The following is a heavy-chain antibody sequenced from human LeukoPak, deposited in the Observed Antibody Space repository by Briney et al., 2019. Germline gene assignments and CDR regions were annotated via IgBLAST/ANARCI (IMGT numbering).Heavy chain of an antibody. J-gene: IGHJ3*02. CDR1: GGSISSYY. Sequence: PSETLSLTCTVSGGSISSYYWSWIRQPAGKGLEWIGRTYTSGSTNYNPSLKSRVTISVDKSKNQFSLKLSSVTAADTAVYYCVREYYYDRSGYLVDAFDIWGQGTMVTVSS. CDR2: TYTSGST. D-gene: IGHD3-22*01. CDR3: VREYYYDRSGYLVDAFDI. V-gene: IGHV4-4*07.